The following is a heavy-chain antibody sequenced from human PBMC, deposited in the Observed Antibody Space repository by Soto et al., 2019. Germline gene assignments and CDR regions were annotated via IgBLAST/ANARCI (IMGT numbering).Heavy chain of an antibody. CDR1: GFTFDDYA. CDR2: ISWNSGSI. V-gene: IGHV3-9*01. Sequence: EVQLVESGGGLVQPGRSLRLSCAASGFTFDDYAMHWVRQAPGKGLEWVSGISWNSGSIGYADSVKGRFTISRDNAKNSLYLQMNSLRAEDTALYYCAKDIAAAGMHEFDYWGQGTLVTVSS. D-gene: IGHD6-13*01. CDR3: AKDIAAAGMHEFDY. J-gene: IGHJ4*02.